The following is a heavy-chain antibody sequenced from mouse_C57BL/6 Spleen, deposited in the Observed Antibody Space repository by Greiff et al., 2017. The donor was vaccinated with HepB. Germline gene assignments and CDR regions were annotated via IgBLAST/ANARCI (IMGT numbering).Heavy chain of an antibody. Sequence: VQLQQSGPVLVKPGASVKMSCKASGYTFTDYYMNWVKQSHGKSLEWIGVINPYNGGTSYNQKFKGKATLTVDKSSSTAYMELNSLTSEDSAVYYCARREGDGNAYYYAMDYWGQGTSVTVSS. D-gene: IGHD2-1*01. CDR1: GYTFTDYY. CDR3: ARREGDGNAYYYAMDY. V-gene: IGHV1-19*01. CDR2: INPYNGGT. J-gene: IGHJ4*01.